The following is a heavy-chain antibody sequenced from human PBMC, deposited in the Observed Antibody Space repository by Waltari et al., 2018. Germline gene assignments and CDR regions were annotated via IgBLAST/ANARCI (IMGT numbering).Heavy chain of an antibody. V-gene: IGHV4-34*01. D-gene: IGHD3-10*01. CDR3: GRVWSTSTWFGRLDRLDP. Sequence: QVQLQQWGAGLLKPSETLSLTCAVYGGSLTGYYWTWIRQPPGKGLEWIGEINHSGSTNYKPSLKRRVTISVDTSKSQFSLKLTSVTAADTAVYYCGRVWSTSTWFGRLDRLDPWGQGTLVTVHS. J-gene: IGHJ5*02. CDR1: GGSLTGYY. CDR2: INHSGST.